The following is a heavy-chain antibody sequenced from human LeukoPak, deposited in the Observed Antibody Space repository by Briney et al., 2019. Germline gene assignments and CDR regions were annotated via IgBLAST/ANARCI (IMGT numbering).Heavy chain of an antibody. CDR2: INPSGGST. D-gene: IGHD6-13*01. Sequence: GASVKVSCKASGYTFTSYYMHWVRQAPGQGLEWMGIINPSGGSTSYAQKFQGRGTMTRATSTSTVYMELSSLRSEDTAVYYCARDRKSFIAAAATDWFDPWGQGTLVTVSS. J-gene: IGHJ5*02. CDR1: GYTFTSYY. V-gene: IGHV1-46*01. CDR3: ARDRKSFIAAAATDWFDP.